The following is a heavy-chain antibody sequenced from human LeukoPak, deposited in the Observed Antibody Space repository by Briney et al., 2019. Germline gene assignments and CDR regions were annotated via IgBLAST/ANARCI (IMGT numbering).Heavy chain of an antibody. CDR3: ANSDRFAMVRGVIEDY. CDR2: FDPEDGET. D-gene: IGHD3-10*01. V-gene: IGHV1-24*01. Sequence: ASVKVSCKVSGYTLTELSMHWVRQAPGKGLEWMGGFDPEDGETIYAQKFQGRVTMTEDTSTDTAYMELSSLRSEDTAVYYCANSDRFAMVRGVIEDYWGQGTLVTVSS. J-gene: IGHJ4*02. CDR1: GYTLTELS.